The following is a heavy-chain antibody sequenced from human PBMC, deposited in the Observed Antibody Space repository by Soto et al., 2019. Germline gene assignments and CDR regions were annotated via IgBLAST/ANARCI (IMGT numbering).Heavy chain of an antibody. J-gene: IGHJ5*02. CDR3: ARDSSDYDSSGGFDP. D-gene: IGHD3-22*01. CDR1: GGTFSSYA. CDR2: IIPIFGTA. Sequence: QVQLVQSGAEVKKPGSSVKVSCKASGGTFSSYAISWVLQAPGQGLEWMGGIIPIFGTANYAQKFQGRVTITADESTSTASMELSSLRSEDTDVYYCARDSSDYDSSGGFDPWGQGTLVTVSS. V-gene: IGHV1-69*01.